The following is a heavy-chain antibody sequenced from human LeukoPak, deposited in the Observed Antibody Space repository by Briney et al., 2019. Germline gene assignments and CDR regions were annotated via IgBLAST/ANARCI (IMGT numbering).Heavy chain of an antibody. Sequence: GESLKISCKGSGFSFTSYWIGWVRQMPGKGLEYMGIIYPADSDTRYSPSFQGQVTISADKSISTAYLQWSSLKASDTAMHYCARPGQLGEYTPYYFDFWGQGTLVTVSS. V-gene: IGHV5-51*01. CDR1: GFSFTSYW. D-gene: IGHD3-16*01. J-gene: IGHJ4*02. CDR3: ARPGQLGEYTPYYFDF. CDR2: IYPADSDT.